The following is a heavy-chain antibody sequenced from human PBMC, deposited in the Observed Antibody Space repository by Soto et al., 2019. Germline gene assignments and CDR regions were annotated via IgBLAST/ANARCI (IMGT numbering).Heavy chain of an antibody. CDR3: VSQHYYDSSGYYVVD. CDR2: IYHSGST. D-gene: IGHD3-22*01. CDR1: GGSISSSNW. V-gene: IGHV4-4*02. J-gene: IGHJ1*01. Sequence: PSETLSLTCAFSGGSISSSNWLSWVRQPPRKRLEWIGEIYHSGSTNYNPSLKSRVTISVYKSKNQFSLKLSSVIAADTAVYYCVSQHYYDSSGYYVVDWGQGDLVTV.